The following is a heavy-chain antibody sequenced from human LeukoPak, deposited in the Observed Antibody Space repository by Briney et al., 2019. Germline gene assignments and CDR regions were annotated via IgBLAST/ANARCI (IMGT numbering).Heavy chain of an antibody. CDR3: ARLRLGLDP. D-gene: IGHD3-16*01. CDR1: GGSFSGYY. J-gene: IGHJ5*02. Sequence: SETLSLTCAVYGGSFSGYYWSWIRQPPGKGLEWIGEINHSGSTNYNPSLKSQVTMSVDTSKNQFSLKLSSVTAADTAVYYCARLRLGLDPWGQGTLVTVSS. CDR2: INHSGST. V-gene: IGHV4-34*01.